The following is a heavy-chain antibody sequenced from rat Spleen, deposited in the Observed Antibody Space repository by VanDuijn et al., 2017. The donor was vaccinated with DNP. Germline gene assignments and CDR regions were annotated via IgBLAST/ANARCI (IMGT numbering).Heavy chain of an antibody. CDR2: VSPSGGRT. CDR1: KFTFSNYD. Sequence: EVQLVESGGGLVQPGRSLKLSCAASKFTFSNYDMAWVRQAPTKGLEWVAAVSPSGGRTYYRDSVKGRFTVSRDNAKNTLYLQMDSLRSEDTATYYCARQIIAAISPFDYWGQGVMVTVSS. D-gene: IGHD1-2*01. V-gene: IGHV5S13*01. J-gene: IGHJ2*01. CDR3: ARQIIAAISPFDY.